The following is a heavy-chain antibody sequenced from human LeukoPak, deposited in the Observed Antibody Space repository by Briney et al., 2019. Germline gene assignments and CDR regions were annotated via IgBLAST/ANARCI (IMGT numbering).Heavy chain of an antibody. D-gene: IGHD6-19*01. CDR2: ITSSSNYI. V-gene: IGHV3-21*01. CDR3: ARGPNGWYYFDY. J-gene: IGHJ4*02. Sequence: KPEGSLRLSRAASGFTFTSYTMNWVRQAPGKGLEWGSSITSSSNYIYYEESVKGRLAISRDNSKNTLYQQMNSLRADDTAVYYCARGPNGWYYFDYWGRGTLVTVSS. CDR1: GFTFTSYT.